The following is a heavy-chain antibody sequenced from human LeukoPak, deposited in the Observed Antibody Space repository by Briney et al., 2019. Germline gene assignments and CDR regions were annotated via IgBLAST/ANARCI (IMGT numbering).Heavy chain of an antibody. Sequence: ASVKVSCKASGGTFSSYAISWVRQAPGQGLEWMGGIIPIFGTANYAQKFQDRVTITADKSTSTAYMELSSLRSEDTAVYYCARDRDYVWGSYETDAFDIWGQGTMVTVSS. CDR1: GGTFSSYA. CDR2: IIPIFGTA. D-gene: IGHD3-16*01. CDR3: ARDRDYVWGSYETDAFDI. V-gene: IGHV1-69*06. J-gene: IGHJ3*02.